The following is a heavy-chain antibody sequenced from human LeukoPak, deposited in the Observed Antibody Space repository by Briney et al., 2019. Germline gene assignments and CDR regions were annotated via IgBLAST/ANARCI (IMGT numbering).Heavy chain of an antibody. CDR3: ARDGSGSYSTNRHYYYSSGYFP. Sequence: SETLSLTCTVSGGSISSSSYYWGWIRQPPGKGLEWIGSIYYSGSTYYNPSLKSRVTISVDTSKNQFSLKLSSVTAADTAVYYCARDGSGSYSTNRHYYYSSGYFPWGQGTLVTVSS. J-gene: IGHJ4*02. CDR2: IYYSGST. V-gene: IGHV4-39*07. D-gene: IGHD3-22*01. CDR1: GGSISSSSYY.